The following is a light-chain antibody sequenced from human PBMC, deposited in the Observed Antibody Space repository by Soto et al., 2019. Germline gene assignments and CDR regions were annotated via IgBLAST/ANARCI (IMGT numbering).Light chain of an antibody. J-gene: IGKJ1*01. Sequence: IVLTQSPGTLSLSPGERATLSCRASQSVSSSYLAWYQQKPGQAPRFLIYGTSSRATGIPDRFSGSGSGTDFTLTISRLEPEDFAVYYCQQYAGSPWTFGQGTKVDIK. CDR3: QQYAGSPWT. V-gene: IGKV3-20*01. CDR1: QSVSSSY. CDR2: GTS.